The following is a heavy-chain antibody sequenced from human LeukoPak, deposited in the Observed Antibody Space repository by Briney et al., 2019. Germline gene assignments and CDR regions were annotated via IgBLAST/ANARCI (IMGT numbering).Heavy chain of an antibody. D-gene: IGHD6-19*01. CDR3: AREVTGYSSGWYPFGY. J-gene: IGHJ4*02. CDR2: INHSGST. Sequence: SETLSLTCAVSGESFSGYYWTWVRQPLGKGLEWIGEINHSGSTKSNPSLKSRVTLSIDTSKNQFSLKLSSVTAADTAVYYCAREVTGYSSGWYPFGYWGQGTLVTVSS. V-gene: IGHV4-34*01. CDR1: GESFSGYY.